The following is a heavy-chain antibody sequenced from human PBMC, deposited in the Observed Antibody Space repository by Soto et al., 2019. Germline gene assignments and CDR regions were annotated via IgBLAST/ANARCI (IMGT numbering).Heavy chain of an antibody. J-gene: IGHJ5*01. CDR2: ISAYNGKT. CDR1: GYTFISYG. V-gene: IGHV1-18*01. Sequence: QVQLVQSGAEVKKPGASVKVSCKASGYTFISYGISWVRQAPGQGLEWLGWISAYNGKTSFAQKVQGRVTMTTDTATNTAYMELRSLTPHDTAMYYCARGGSGHWDSWGQGTLVSVSS. D-gene: IGHD2-15*01. CDR3: ARGGSGHWDS.